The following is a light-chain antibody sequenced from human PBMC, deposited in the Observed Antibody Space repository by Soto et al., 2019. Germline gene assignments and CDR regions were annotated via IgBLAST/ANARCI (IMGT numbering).Light chain of an antibody. CDR1: QSVSSN. Sequence: EIVMTQSPDILSVSPGERATLSCRASQSVSSNLAWYQQKPGQSPRLLIYGASTRATGIPVRFSGTGSGTDFALTISRLETDDSAVYYCQQYGGSPFTFGPGTKVDIK. CDR2: GAS. V-gene: IGKV3-20*01. J-gene: IGKJ3*01. CDR3: QQYGGSPFT.